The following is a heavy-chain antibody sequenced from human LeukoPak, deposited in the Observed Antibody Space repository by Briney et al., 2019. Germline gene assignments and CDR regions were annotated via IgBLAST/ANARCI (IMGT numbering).Heavy chain of an antibody. Sequence: PSETLSLTCTVSGGSISSYYWSWIRPPPGKGLEWIGYIYYSGSTNYNPSLKSRVTISVDTSKNQFSLKLSSVTAADTAVYYCARDRYGGFDYWGQGTLVTVSS. J-gene: IGHJ4*02. D-gene: IGHD1-26*01. CDR3: ARDRYGGFDY. V-gene: IGHV4-59*01. CDR2: IYYSGST. CDR1: GGSISSYY.